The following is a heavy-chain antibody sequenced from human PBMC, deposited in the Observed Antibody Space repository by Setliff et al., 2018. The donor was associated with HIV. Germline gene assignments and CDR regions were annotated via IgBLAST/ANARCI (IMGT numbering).Heavy chain of an antibody. CDR1: GYTFTGYY. D-gene: IGHD3-22*01. V-gene: IGHV1-2*02. J-gene: IGHJ5*02. Sequence: ASVKVSCKASGYTFTGYYMHWVRQAPGQGLEWMGWINPNSGGTNYAQTFQGRVTMTRDTSISTAYMELSSLKSDDTAVYYCARGADHFDTSGYYSFFDPWGQGTLVTVSS. CDR3: ARGADHFDTSGYYSFFDP. CDR2: INPNSGGT.